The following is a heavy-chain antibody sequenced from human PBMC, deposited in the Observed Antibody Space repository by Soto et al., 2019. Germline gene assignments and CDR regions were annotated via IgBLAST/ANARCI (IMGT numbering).Heavy chain of an antibody. CDR1: GDSISSGGYY. CDR3: AREGGYYDSSGYYYYYYGMDV. CDR2: IYYSGSA. Sequence: LSLTCTVSGDSISSGGYYWSWIRQHPGEGLEWIGYIYYSGSAYYNPSLKSRVTISVDTSQNQFSLKLSSVTAADTAVYYCAREGGYYDSSGYYYYYYGMDVWGQGTTVTVSS. J-gene: IGHJ6*02. V-gene: IGHV4-31*03. D-gene: IGHD3-22*01.